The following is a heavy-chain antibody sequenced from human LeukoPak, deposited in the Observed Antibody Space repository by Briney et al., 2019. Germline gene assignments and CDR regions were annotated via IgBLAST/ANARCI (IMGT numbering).Heavy chain of an antibody. CDR3: ARQLVY. Sequence: PGGSLRLSCAASGFTFSSYSMNWVRQAPGKGLEWVSYISSSSSTIYYADSVRGRFTISRDNAKKSLYLQMNSLRAEDTAVYYCARQLVYWGQGTLVTVSS. D-gene: IGHD1-1*01. V-gene: IGHV3-48*01. CDR1: GFTFSSYS. J-gene: IGHJ4*02. CDR2: ISSSSSTI.